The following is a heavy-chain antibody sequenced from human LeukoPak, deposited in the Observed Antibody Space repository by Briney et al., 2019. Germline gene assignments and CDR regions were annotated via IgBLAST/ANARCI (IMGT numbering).Heavy chain of an antibody. CDR2: ISNSGSTI. CDR1: GFTFGNYY. CDR3: ARDHDILTGYYFGEDAFDI. D-gene: IGHD3-9*01. Sequence: GGSLRLSCAASGFTFGNYYMSWIRQAPGKGLEWVSYISNSGSTIHYADSVKGRFTISRDNAKNSLYLQMNSLRAEDTALYYCARDHDILTGYYFGEDAFDIWGPGTMVTVSS. V-gene: IGHV3-11*01. J-gene: IGHJ3*02.